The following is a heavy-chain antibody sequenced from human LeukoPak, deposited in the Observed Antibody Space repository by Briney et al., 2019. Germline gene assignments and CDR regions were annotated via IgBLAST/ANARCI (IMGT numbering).Heavy chain of an antibody. CDR2: IGTTGDT. CDR1: GFTFSSYD. D-gene: IGHD1-26*01. CDR3: ARVPSGSWDFDY. Sequence: PGGSLRLSCAASGFTFSSYDMNWVRQAPGKGLEWVSAIGTTGDTYYPASVKRRLSISRENAENYLYLQMNSRRAGDTAVYYCARVPSGSWDFDYWGQGTLVTVSS. V-gene: IGHV3-13*01. J-gene: IGHJ4*02.